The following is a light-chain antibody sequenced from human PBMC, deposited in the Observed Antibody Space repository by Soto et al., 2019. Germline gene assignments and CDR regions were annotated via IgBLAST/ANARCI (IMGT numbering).Light chain of an antibody. CDR3: QQRSNWPPIT. CDR2: DAS. V-gene: IGKV3-11*01. Sequence: PGERATLSCRASQSVGSYLAWYRQTPGQAPRLLIYDASNRATGIPARFSGSGSGTDFTLTISSLEPEDFAVFYCQQRSNWPPITFGQGTRLEIK. CDR1: QSVGSY. J-gene: IGKJ5*01.